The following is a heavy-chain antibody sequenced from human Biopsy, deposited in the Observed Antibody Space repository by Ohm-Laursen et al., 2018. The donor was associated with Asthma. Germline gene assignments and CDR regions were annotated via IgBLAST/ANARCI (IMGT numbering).Heavy chain of an antibody. D-gene: IGHD3-22*01. CDR1: GDSINSGGFS. CDR2: PLFSGTT. J-gene: IGHJ6*02. Sequence: TLSLTCPVSGDSINSGGFSWNRDPPPPGEGPGGDVHPLFSGTTHPNPSLKSRVTISVDRSKRQFPLKVNSVTAADTAVYYCARMITMIQAANYYSYAMDVWGQGTTVTVSS. V-gene: IGHV4-30-2*01. CDR3: ARMITMIQAANYYSYAMDV.